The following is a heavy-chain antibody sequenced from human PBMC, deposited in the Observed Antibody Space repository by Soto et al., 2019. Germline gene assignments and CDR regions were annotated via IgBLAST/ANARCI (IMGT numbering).Heavy chain of an antibody. CDR1: GGSFSGYY. CDR2: INHSGST. D-gene: IGHD3-10*01. J-gene: IGHJ5*02. V-gene: IGHV4-34*01. CDR3: ARVGRFLNWFDP. Sequence: SETLSLTCAVYGGSFSGYYWSWIRQPPGKGLEWIGEINHSGSTNYNPSLKSRVTISVDTSKNQFSLKLSSVTAADTAVYYCARVGRFLNWFDPWGQGTLVTVSS.